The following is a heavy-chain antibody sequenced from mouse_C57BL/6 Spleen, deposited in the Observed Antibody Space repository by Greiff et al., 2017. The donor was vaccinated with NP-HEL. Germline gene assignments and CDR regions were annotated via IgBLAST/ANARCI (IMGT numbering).Heavy chain of an antibody. J-gene: IGHJ1*03. V-gene: IGHV1-47*01. Sequence: VQGVESGAELVKPGASVKMSCKASGYTFTTYPIEWMKQNHGKSLEWIGNFHPYNDDTKYNEKFKGKATLTVEKSSSTVYLELSRLTSDDSAVYYCARGDSSGYDWYFDVWGTGTTVTVSS. CDR3: ARGDSSGYDWYFDV. D-gene: IGHD3-2*02. CDR2: FHPYNDDT. CDR1: GYTFTTYP.